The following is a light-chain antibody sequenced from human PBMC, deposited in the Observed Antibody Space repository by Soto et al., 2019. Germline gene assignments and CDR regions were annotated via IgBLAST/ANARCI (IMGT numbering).Light chain of an antibody. CDR2: KDN. CDR3: QSADSSGTSHVV. J-gene: IGLJ2*01. Sequence: SYELTQPPSVSVSPGQTARITCSGDALTKQYAYWYQQKSGQAPVLVIYKDNERPSGIPERFSGSSSGTTVTLTISGVQAEDEADYCCQSADSSGTSHVVLGEGTKLTVL. CDR1: ALTKQY. V-gene: IGLV3-25*03.